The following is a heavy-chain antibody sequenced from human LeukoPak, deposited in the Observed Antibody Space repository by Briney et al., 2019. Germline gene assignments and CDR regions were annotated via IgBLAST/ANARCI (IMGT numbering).Heavy chain of an antibody. CDR2: ISAYNGNT. D-gene: IGHD6-13*01. V-gene: IGHV1-18*04. CDR3: ARDPYSSSWRDAFDI. Sequence: GESLKISCKGSGYSFTSYWIGWVRQAPGQGLEWMGWISAYNGNTNYAQKLQGRVTMTTDTSTSTAYMELRSLRSDDTAVYYCARDPYSSSWRDAFDIWGQGTMVTVSS. CDR1: GYSFTSYW. J-gene: IGHJ3*02.